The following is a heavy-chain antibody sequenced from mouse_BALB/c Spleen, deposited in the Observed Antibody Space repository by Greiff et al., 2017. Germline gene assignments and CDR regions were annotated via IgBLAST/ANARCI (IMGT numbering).Heavy chain of an antibody. CDR1: GYTFTSYD. CDR2: ISPGNGDI. J-gene: IGHJ2*01. V-gene: IGHV1S53*02. CDR3: CGYDERDYFDY. Sequence: VRLVESGPELVKPGALVKISCKASGYTFTSYDINWVKQKPEQGLEWIGYISPGNGDIKYNEKFKGKATLTADKSSSTAYMQLNSLTSEDSAVYFCCGYDERDYFDYWGQGTTLTVSS. D-gene: IGHD2-2*01.